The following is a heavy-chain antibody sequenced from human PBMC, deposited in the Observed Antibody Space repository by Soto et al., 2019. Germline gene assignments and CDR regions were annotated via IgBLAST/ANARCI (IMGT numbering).Heavy chain of an antibody. Sequence: ASVKVSCKASGGTFSSYAISWVRQAPGQGLEWMGGIIPIFGTANYAQKFQGRVTITADESTSTAYMELSSLRSEDTAVYYCARVYYGSGKKYYYYGMDVWGQGTTVTVSS. CDR3: ARVYYGSGKKYYYYGMDV. CDR1: GGTFSSYA. J-gene: IGHJ6*02. D-gene: IGHD3-10*01. V-gene: IGHV1-69*13. CDR2: IIPIFGTA.